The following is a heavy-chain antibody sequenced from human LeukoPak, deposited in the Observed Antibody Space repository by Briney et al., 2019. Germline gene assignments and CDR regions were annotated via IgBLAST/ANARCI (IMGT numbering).Heavy chain of an antibody. J-gene: IGHJ4*02. CDR3: ARDSDVHCSGGRCTNFDY. Sequence: GGSLRLSCAASGFTVSSNYMSWVRQAPGKGLEWVSVIYSGGTTYYADSVKGRFTISRDNSKNTLYLQMNSLRAEDTAVYYCARDSDVHCSGGRCTNFDYWGQGILVTVSS. CDR1: GFTVSSNY. CDR2: IYSGGTT. V-gene: IGHV3-53*01. D-gene: IGHD2-15*01.